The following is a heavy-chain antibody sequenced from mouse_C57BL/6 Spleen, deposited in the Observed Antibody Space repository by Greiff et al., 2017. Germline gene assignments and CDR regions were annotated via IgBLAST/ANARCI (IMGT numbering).Heavy chain of an antibody. CDR1: GYTFTDYN. CDR2: INPSNGGT. CDR3: ADGDYDVGAMDY. J-gene: IGHJ4*01. V-gene: IGHV1-22*01. Sequence: VQLKQSGPELVKPGASVKMSCKASGYTFTDYNMHWVKQSHGKSLEWIGYINPSNGGTSYNQKFKGKATLTVNKSSSTAYMELRSLTSEDSAVXYCADGDYDVGAMDYWGQGTSVTVSS. D-gene: IGHD2-4*01.